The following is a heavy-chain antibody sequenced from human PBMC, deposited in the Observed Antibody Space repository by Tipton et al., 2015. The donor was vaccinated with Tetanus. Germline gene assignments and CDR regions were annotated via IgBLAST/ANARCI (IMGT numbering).Heavy chain of an antibody. Sequence: TLSLTCTVSGDSISSRNWWTWVRQSPGKGLEWIGDIFHSGDTNYNPSLKRRVTISADKTENHSSLRLTSVTAADTAVYFCARKFSSGYYSLDYWGQGTLVAVSS. CDR2: IFHSGDT. J-gene: IGHJ4*02. CDR3: ARKFSSGYYSLDY. CDR1: GDSISSRNW. V-gene: IGHV4-4*01. D-gene: IGHD6-19*01.